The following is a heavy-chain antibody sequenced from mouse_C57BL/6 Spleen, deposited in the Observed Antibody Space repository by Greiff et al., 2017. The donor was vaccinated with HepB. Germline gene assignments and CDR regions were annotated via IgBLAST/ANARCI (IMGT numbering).Heavy chain of an antibody. Sequence: DVKLVESGGGLVKPGGSLKLSCAASGFTFSSYAMSWVRQTPEKRLEWVATISDGGSYTYYPDNVKGRFTISRDNAKNNLYLQMSHLKSEDTAMYCCARDRGLGRGGFDYWGQGTTLTVSS. CDR1: GFTFSSYA. J-gene: IGHJ2*01. V-gene: IGHV5-4*01. D-gene: IGHD4-1*01. CDR2: ISDGGSYT. CDR3: ARDRGLGRGGFDY.